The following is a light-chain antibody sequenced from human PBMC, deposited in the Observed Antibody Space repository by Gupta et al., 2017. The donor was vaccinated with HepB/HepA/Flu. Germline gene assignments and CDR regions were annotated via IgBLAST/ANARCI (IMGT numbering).Light chain of an antibody. CDR1: RCSIGSNT. V-gene: IGLV1-44*01. Sequence: QSLLPPPPSASAAPGPWFTISCTGSRCSIGSNTVVWYQQDPGTAAKLLMHNNNQRPPGGPDRFSGAKSGTSAALAISGRQSEDETDYYCATWDDSLNGYVFGTGTKVTVL. CDR2: NNN. CDR3: ATWDDSLNGYV. J-gene: IGLJ1*01.